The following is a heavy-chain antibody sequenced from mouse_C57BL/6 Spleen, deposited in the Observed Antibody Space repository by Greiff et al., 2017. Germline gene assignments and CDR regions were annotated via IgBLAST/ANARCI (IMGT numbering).Heavy chain of an antibody. CDR2: ISSGSSTI. J-gene: IGHJ4*01. CDR1: GFTFSDYG. V-gene: IGHV5-17*01. Sequence: EVQLVESGGGLVKPGGSLKLSCAASGFTFSDYGMHWVRQAPEKGLEWVAYISSGSSTIYYAETVKGRFTVSRDNAKNTLFLQMTSLRSEDTAIYYCADTYGNYGRGSGAMDYWGQGTSVTVSS. CDR3: ADTYGNYGRGSGAMDY. D-gene: IGHD2-1*01.